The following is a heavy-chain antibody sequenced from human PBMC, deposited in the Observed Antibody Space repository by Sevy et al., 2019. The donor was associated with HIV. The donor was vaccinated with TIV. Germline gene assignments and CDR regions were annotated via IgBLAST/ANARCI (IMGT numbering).Heavy chain of an antibody. V-gene: IGHV3-21*01. J-gene: IGHJ4*02. CDR1: GFTFSIYN. CDR3: ARDLEFYDYGDYGPAFMPDY. CDR2: ISSSGSYI. Sequence: GGSLRLSCVVSGFTFSIYNMSWVRQAPGKGLEWVSFISSSGSYIYYADSVKGRFTISRDIAKNTLHLQMNSLRAEDTAVYYCARDLEFYDYGDYGPAFMPDYWGQGTLVTVSS. D-gene: IGHD4-17*01.